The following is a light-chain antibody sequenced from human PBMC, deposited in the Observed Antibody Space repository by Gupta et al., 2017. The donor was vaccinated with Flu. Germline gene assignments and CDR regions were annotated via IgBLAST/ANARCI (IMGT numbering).Light chain of an antibody. CDR2: LEGSGIY. CDR3: ATWDSNNWV. V-gene: IGLV4-60*03. CDR1: SGHSSYI. Sequence: QPVLTQSSTASASLGSSAKLTRTLSSGHSSYIIAWHQPQPGKAPRYLMTLEGSGIYNKGSGVPDRFSGSSSGADCYLTISNLQSEDAADYYCATWDSNNWVFGGGTKLTVL. J-gene: IGLJ3*02.